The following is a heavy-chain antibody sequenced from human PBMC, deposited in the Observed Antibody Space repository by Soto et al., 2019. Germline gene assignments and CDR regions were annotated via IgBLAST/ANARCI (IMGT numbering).Heavy chain of an antibody. V-gene: IGHV4-59*01. J-gene: IGHJ3*02. CDR2: IYYSGST. CDR1: GGSISSYY. D-gene: IGHD3-3*01. Sequence: QVQLQESGPGLVKPSETLSLTCTVSGGSISSYYWSWIRQPPGKGLEWIGYIYYSGSTNYNPSLKSRVTISVDTSKNQFSLKLSSVTAADTAVYYCARGREWSPLDAFDIWGQGTMVTVSS. CDR3: ARGREWSPLDAFDI.